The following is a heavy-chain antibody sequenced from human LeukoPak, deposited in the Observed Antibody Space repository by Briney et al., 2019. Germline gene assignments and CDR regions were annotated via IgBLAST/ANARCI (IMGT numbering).Heavy chain of an antibody. CDR3: ARAAYCSGATCYSGNFQD. CDR1: GGSISNYY. D-gene: IGHD2-15*01. J-gene: IGHJ1*01. CDR2: IYYTGNT. Sequence: SETLSLTCIVSGGSISNYYWNWIRQAPGKGLEWIGYIYYTGNTNYNPSLASRVTISMDTSRTHFSLNLRSVTAADTAVYYCARAAYCSGATCYSGNFQDWGQGTLVTVSS. V-gene: IGHV4-59*01.